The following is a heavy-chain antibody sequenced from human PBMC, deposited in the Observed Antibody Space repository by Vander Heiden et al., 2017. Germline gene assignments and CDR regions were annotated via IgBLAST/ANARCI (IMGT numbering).Heavy chain of an antibody. D-gene: IGHD6-6*01. CDR3: AKEVKSSSSFDY. J-gene: IGHJ4*02. CDR1: GSTFSSYA. Sequence: VQLLESGGGLVQPGGSLSLPCAASGSTFSSYAMSWVRQAPGKGLEWVSAISGSGGSTYYADSVKGRFTISRDNSKNTLYLQMNSVRAEDTAVYYCAKEVKSSSSFDYWGQGTLVTVSS. V-gene: IGHV3-23*01. CDR2: ISGSGGST.